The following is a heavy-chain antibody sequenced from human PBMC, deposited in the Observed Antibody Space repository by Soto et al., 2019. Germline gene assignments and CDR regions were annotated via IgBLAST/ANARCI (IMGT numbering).Heavy chain of an antibody. CDR1: GYTFTSYG. V-gene: IGHV1-18*01. CDR3: ARGGREGSSSRWFDP. Sequence: GASVKVSCKASGYTFTSYGISWVRQAPGQGLEWMGWISAYNGNTNYAQKLQGRVTMTTDTSTSTAYMELRSLRSDDTAVYYRARGGREGSSSRWFDPWGQGTLVTVSS. CDR2: ISAYNGNT. D-gene: IGHD6-6*01. J-gene: IGHJ5*02.